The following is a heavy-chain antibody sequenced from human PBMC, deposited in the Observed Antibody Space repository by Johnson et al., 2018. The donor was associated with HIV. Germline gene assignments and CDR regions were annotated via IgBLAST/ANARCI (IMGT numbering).Heavy chain of an antibody. CDR3: ARGVGSGWYFEIGDDAFDI. CDR1: GFTVSSNY. V-gene: IGHV3-66*01. CDR2: IYSGGST. Sequence: VQLVESGGGLVKPGGSLRLSCAASGFTVSSNYMSWVRQAPGKGLEWVSVIYSGGSTYYADSVKGRFTISRDNSKNTLYLQMNSLRAEDTAVYYCARGVGSGWYFEIGDDAFDIWGQGTMVTVSS. J-gene: IGHJ3*02. D-gene: IGHD6-19*01.